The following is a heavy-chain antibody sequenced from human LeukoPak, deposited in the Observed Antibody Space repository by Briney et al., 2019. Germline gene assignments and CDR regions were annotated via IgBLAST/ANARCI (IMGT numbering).Heavy chain of an antibody. Sequence: ASVKVSCKASGYTFTTYVIRWVRQAPGQRLEWMGWINAGNGNTKYSQKFQDRVTIMRDTSASTVHMELSSLRSEDTAVYYCARAFGSSWFLEYWGQGTLVTVSS. CDR1: GYTFTTYV. CDR2: INAGNGNT. D-gene: IGHD6-13*01. V-gene: IGHV1-3*01. J-gene: IGHJ4*02. CDR3: ARAFGSSWFLEY.